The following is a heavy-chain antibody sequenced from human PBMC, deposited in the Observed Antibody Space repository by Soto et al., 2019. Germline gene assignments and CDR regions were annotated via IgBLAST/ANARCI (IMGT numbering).Heavy chain of an antibody. V-gene: IGHV1-18*01. J-gene: IGHJ4*02. CDR3: ARDAGLSYCGSGSYQAY. CDR2: ISAYNGNT. CDR1: GYTLTSYG. D-gene: IGHD3-10*01. Sequence: ASVNLSCEASGYTLTSYGIICVRQAPGQGLEWMGRISAYNGNTNYAQKLQGRVTMTTDTSTSTAYMERRSLRSDDTAVYYCARDAGLSYCGSGSYQAYWGQGTLVTVSS.